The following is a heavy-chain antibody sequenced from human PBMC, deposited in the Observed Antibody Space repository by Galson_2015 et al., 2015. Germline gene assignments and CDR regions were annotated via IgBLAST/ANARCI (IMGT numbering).Heavy chain of an antibody. Sequence: SLRLSCAASGFTFSSYSMNWVRQAPGKGLEWVSYISSSSSTIYYADSVKGRFTISRDNAKNSLYLQMNSLRDEDTAVYYCAREVIAPRRARDQDYYYGSGSYYNSCGMDVWGQGTTVTVSS. CDR2: ISSSSSTI. J-gene: IGHJ6*02. V-gene: IGHV3-48*02. CDR1: GFTFSSYS. D-gene: IGHD3-10*01. CDR3: AREVIAPRRARDQDYYYGSGSYYNSCGMDV.